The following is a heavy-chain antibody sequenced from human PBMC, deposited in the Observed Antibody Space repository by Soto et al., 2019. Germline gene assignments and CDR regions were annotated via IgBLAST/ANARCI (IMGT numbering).Heavy chain of an antibody. V-gene: IGHV1-18*01. CDR3: ARETMLRGVNDY. Sequence: QIQLVQSGAEVKKPGASVKVSCKTSGYPFSNHGITWVRQGPGQGFEWMGWISVYTGTTNYAQKFQGRVTITTDTSARTAYIELRSLRSDDTAVYFCARETMLRGVNDYWGQGTRVIVSS. CDR1: GYPFSNHG. D-gene: IGHD3-10*01. CDR2: ISVYTGTT. J-gene: IGHJ4*02.